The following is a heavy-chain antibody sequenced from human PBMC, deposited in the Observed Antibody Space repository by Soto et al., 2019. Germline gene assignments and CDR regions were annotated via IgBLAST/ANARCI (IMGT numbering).Heavy chain of an antibody. J-gene: IGHJ4*01. CDR1: GFTFSGSA. CDR3: TSIPTIPY. D-gene: IGHD2-2*02. CDR2: IRSRTYSYAT. V-gene: IGHV3-73*01. Sequence: GSLRLSCAASGFTFSGSAIHWVRQASGKGLEWVGRIRSRTYSYATAYAASVKGRFTISRDDSKNTVYLQMNSLKTEDTAVYYCTSIPTIPYWGQGTLVTVSS.